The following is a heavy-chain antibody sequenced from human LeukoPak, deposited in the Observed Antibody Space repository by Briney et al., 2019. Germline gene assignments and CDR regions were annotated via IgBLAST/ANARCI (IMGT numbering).Heavy chain of an antibody. CDR2: INPNSGDT. D-gene: IGHD1-26*01. Sequence: GASVKVSCKASGYTFTDYYMHWVRQAPGQGLEWMGWINPNSGDTDYAQKFQGRVTMTRDTSISTAYMELSGLRSDDTAVYYCASGPSLGATHPYFDYWGQGTLVTVSS. CDR3: ASGPSLGATHPYFDY. CDR1: GYTFTDYY. J-gene: IGHJ4*02. V-gene: IGHV1-2*02.